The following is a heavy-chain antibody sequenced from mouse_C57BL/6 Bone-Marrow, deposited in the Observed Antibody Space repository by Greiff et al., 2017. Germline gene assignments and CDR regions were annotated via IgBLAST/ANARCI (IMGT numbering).Heavy chain of an antibody. CDR3: ARHAPHYYSKAWCAY. CDR1: GFTFSSYT. J-gene: IGHJ3*01. D-gene: IGHD2-5*01. Sequence: EVQRVESGGGLVKPGGSLKLSCAASGFTFSSYTMSWVRQTPEKRLEWVATISGGGGNTYYPDSVKGRFTISRDNAKNTLYLQMSSLRSEDTALYYCARHAPHYYSKAWCAYWGQGTLVTVSA. CDR2: ISGGGGNT. V-gene: IGHV5-9*01.